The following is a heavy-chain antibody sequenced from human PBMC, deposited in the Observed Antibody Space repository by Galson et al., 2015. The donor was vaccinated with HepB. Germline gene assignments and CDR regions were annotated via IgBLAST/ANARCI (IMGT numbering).Heavy chain of an antibody. CDR3: AKYSVLQLWPRGSYFEY. Sequence: SLRLSCAASGFTFSDYYMSWIRQAPGKGLEWLSYISGSGGTLYDADSVKGRFTISRDNAKNSLYLQMNSLRAEDTAVYYCAKYSVLQLWPRGSYFEYWGQGTLVTVSS. V-gene: IGHV3-11*01. CDR2: ISGSGGTL. CDR1: GFTFSDYY. D-gene: IGHD5-18*01. J-gene: IGHJ4*02.